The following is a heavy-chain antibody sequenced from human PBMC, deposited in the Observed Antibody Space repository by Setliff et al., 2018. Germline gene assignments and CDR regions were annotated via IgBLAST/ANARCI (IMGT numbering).Heavy chain of an antibody. CDR2: INQGGSDQ. V-gene: IGHV3-7*01. D-gene: IGHD3-10*01. Sequence: GGSLRLSCSASGFTFSSLWMAWVRQAPGKGLEWVANINQGGSDQFYVESVKGRFTISRDNAKNSLSLQMNSLRTEDTAVYYCFGAGTCSYWGQGTLVTVSS. CDR1: GFTFSSLW. CDR3: FGAGTCSY. J-gene: IGHJ4*02.